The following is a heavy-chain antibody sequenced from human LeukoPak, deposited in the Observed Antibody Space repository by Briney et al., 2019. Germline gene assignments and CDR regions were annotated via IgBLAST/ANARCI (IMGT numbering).Heavy chain of an antibody. Sequence: ASVKVSCTASGYTFTGYYMHWVRQAPGQGLEWMGWINPNSGGTNYAQKFQGRVTMTRDTSISTAYMEQSRLRSDDTAVYYCGRGSGYNAGDYWGQGTLVTVSS. D-gene: IGHD3-22*01. J-gene: IGHJ4*02. CDR1: GYTFTGYY. CDR3: GRGSGYNAGDY. CDR2: INPNSGGT. V-gene: IGHV1-2*02.